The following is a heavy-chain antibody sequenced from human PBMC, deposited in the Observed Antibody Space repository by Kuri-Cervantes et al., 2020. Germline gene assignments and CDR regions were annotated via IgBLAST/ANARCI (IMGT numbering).Heavy chain of an antibody. Sequence: SETLSLTCAVYGGSFSGYYWSWIRQPPGKGLEWIGEINHSGSTNYNPSLKSRVTISVDTSKNQFSLKLTSVTAADTAVYYCAGAVMVVATNAFDIWGQGTMVTVSS. V-gene: IGHV4-34*01. CDR3: AGAVMVVATNAFDI. J-gene: IGHJ3*02. CDR1: GGSFSGYY. CDR2: INHSGST. D-gene: IGHD2-15*01.